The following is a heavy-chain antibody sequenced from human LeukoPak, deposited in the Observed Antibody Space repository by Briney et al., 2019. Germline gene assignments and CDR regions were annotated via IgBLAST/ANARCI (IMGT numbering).Heavy chain of an antibody. V-gene: IGHV4-39*02. CDR3: AIGLTGVSDAFDI. Sequence: SETLSLTCTVSGGSISNINNFWGWIRQPPGKGLEWIGNVFYAGSTYYNPSLKSRVTISVDTSKNQFSLKLSSVTAADTAVYYCAIGLTGVSDAFDIWGQGTMVTVSS. J-gene: IGHJ3*02. CDR2: VFYAGST. CDR1: GGSISNINNF. D-gene: IGHD1-20*01.